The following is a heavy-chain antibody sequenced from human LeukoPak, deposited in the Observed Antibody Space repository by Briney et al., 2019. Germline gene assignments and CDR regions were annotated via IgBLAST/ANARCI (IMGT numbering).Heavy chain of an antibody. V-gene: IGHV3-66*01. D-gene: IGHD3-16*01. J-gene: IGHJ6*02. Sequence: GGSLRLSCVSSGLSISDNYMTWVRQAPGKGLGWDSITYAEGSTFYADAVKGRFTTSRDSSKNTLYLQMNSLRAEDVAVYYCSRIPVARYGLRFFHTDVWGQGTTV. CDR2: TYAEGST. CDR3: SRIPVARYGLRFFHTDV. CDR1: GLSISDNY.